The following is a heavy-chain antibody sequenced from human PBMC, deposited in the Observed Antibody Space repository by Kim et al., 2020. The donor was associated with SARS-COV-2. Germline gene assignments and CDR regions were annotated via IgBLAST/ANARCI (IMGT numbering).Heavy chain of an antibody. D-gene: IGHD3-10*01. CDR2: ISYSGST. Sequence: SETLSLTCTVSGGSISSYYWSWIRQPPGKGLEWIGYISYSGSTNYNPSLKSRVTISVDTSKNQFSLKLSSVTAADTAGYYCARHSNPYGSGSWGFRFDP. CDR3: ARHSNPYGSGSWGFRFDP. V-gene: IGHV4-59*08. J-gene: IGHJ5*02. CDR1: GGSISSYY.